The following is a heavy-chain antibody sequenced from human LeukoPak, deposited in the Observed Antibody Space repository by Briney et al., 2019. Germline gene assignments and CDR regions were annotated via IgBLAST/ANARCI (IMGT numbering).Heavy chain of an antibody. V-gene: IGHV3-11*03. CDR2: ISSSSSYT. Sequence: GGSLRLSCAASGFTFSDYYMSWIRQAPGKGLEWVSYISSSSSYTNYADSVKGRFTISRDNAKNSLCLQMNSLRAEDTAVYYCARKLFQFDYWGQGTLVTVSS. D-gene: IGHD3-10*01. CDR3: ARKLFQFDY. J-gene: IGHJ4*02. CDR1: GFTFSDYY.